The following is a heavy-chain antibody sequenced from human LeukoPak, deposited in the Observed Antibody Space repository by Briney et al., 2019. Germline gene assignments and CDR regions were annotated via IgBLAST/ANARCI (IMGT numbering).Heavy chain of an antibody. CDR1: GGSISSYY. Sequence: SQTLSLTCTVSGGSISSYYWSWIGQPPGKGLEWIGYIYYSGSTNYNPSLKSRVTISVDTSKNQFSLKLSSVTAADTAVYYCAREDYYGSGSYDYWGQGTLVTVSS. CDR2: IYYSGST. J-gene: IGHJ4*02. CDR3: AREDYYGSGSYDY. D-gene: IGHD3-10*01. V-gene: IGHV4-59*01.